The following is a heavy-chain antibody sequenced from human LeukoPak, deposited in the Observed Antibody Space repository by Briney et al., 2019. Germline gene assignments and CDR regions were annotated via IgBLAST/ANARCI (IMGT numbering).Heavy chain of an antibody. CDR2: IYYSGST. CDR1: GGSISSSSYY. D-gene: IGHD6-13*01. V-gene: IGHV4-39*07. J-gene: IGHJ4*02. CDR3: ARGRYLTTSGGAAAGFLDY. Sequence: SETLSLTCTVSGGSISSSSYYWGWIRQPPGKGLEWIGSIYYSGSTHYNPSLKSRVTISVDTSQKQFSLRLTSVTAADTAVYYCARGRYLTTSGGAAAGFLDYWGQGSLVTVST.